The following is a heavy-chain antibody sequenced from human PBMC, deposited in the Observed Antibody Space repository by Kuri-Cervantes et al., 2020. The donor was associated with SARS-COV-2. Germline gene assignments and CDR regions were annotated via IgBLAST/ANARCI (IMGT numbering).Heavy chain of an antibody. CDR1: RFTFSSYS. CDR3: ARDLGYCTNTNCYTRLDS. D-gene: IGHD2-2*02. Sequence: GESLKISCAASRFTFSSYSMNWVRQAPGKGLEWVSSISSSSSYIYYADSVKGRFTISRDNAKNSLFLQMNNLRAEDTAVYFCARDLGYCTNTNCYTRLDSWGQGTLVTVSS. V-gene: IGHV3-21*04. CDR2: ISSSSSYI. J-gene: IGHJ4*02.